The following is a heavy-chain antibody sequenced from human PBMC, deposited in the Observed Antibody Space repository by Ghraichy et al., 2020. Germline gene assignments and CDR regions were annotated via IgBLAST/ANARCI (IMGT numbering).Heavy chain of an antibody. CDR2: ISGSGGST. CDR1: GFTFSSYA. CDR3: AKLVGVYSYYGMDV. D-gene: IGHD3-3*01. Sequence: LSLTCAASGFTFSSYAMSWVRQAPGKGLELVSAISGSGGSTYYADSVKGRFTISRDNSKNTLYLQMNSLRAEDTAVYYCAKLVGVYSYYGMDVWGQGTTVTVSS. V-gene: IGHV3-23*01. J-gene: IGHJ6*02.